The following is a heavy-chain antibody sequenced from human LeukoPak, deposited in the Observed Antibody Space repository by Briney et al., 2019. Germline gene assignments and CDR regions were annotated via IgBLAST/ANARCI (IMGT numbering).Heavy chain of an antibody. CDR1: GYGPGSGYY. J-gene: IGHJ5*02. Sequence: SETLSLTCTVSGYGPGSGYYWAWLRQPPGKGLEWIGSIYHSGSTYYNPSLRSRVTMSVDTSKNQFSLKLKSVNDADTAVYYCARDQEDDFWSGYPNPPSWFDPWGQGILVAVSS. D-gene: IGHD3-3*01. V-gene: IGHV4-38-2*02. CDR2: IYHSGST. CDR3: ARDQEDDFWSGYPNPPSWFDP.